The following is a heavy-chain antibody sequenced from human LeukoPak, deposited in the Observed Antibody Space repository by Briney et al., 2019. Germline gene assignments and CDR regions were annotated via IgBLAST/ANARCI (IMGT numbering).Heavy chain of an antibody. Sequence: PGGSLRLSCAASGFTFNTYAMSWVRQAPGKGLVWVSRINSDGSSTSYADSVKGRFTISRDNSKNTLYLQMNSLRADDTAIYYCAKMYTSGWYLDYWGQGTLVTVSS. V-gene: IGHV3-23*01. CDR3: AKMYTSGWYLDY. CDR2: INSDGSST. D-gene: IGHD6-19*01. CDR1: GFTFNTYA. J-gene: IGHJ4*02.